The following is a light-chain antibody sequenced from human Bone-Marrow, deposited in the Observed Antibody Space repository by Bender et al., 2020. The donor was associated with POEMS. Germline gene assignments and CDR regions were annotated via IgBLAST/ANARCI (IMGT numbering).Light chain of an antibody. CDR3: QAWDTYSVI. V-gene: IGLV3-1*01. CDR2: QDT. CDR1: DLGDKY. Sequence: SYEVTQPPSVSVSPGQTASITCSGDDLGDKYVAWYQQKPGQSPVLVIYQDTKRPSGIPKRFSGSNSGNIATLTISGTQAMDEADYYCQAWDTYSVIFGGGTKLTVL. J-gene: IGLJ2*01.